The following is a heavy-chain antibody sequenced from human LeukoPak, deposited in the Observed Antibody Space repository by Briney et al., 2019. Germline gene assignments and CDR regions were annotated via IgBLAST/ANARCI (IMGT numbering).Heavy chain of an antibody. Sequence: GGSLRLSCAASGFTFSSYWMSWVRQAPGKGLEWVANIKQDGSEKYYVDSVKGQFTISRDNAKNSLYLQMNSLRAEDTAVYYCARDGVVTFGGVIVLDYWGQGTLVTVSS. V-gene: IGHV3-7*03. J-gene: IGHJ4*02. D-gene: IGHD3-16*02. CDR1: GFTFSSYW. CDR3: ARDGVVTFGGVIVLDY. CDR2: IKQDGSEK.